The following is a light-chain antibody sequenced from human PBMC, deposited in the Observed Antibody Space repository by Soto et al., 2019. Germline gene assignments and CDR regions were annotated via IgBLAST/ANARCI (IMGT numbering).Light chain of an antibody. CDR2: AAF. CDR3: QQVESYPST. V-gene: IGKV1-9*01. J-gene: IGKJ4*01. Sequence: EIQLTKSPSTLSASVGDRVPITRSASQGINNYLAWYKPKPGKAPKLLIYAAFTLQSGVPSRFSGSGFGTDGTLTITSLQPEEGATDYCQQVESYPSTVGGGTKVDIK. CDR1: QGINNY.